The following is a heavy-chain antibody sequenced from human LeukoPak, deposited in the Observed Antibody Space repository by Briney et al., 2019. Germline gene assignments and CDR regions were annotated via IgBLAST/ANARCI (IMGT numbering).Heavy chain of an antibody. J-gene: IGHJ4*02. D-gene: IGHD4-23*01. V-gene: IGHV4-39*07. CDR3: ARENGGNYFDY. CDR2: IYYSGYT. Sequence: NPSETLSLTCTVSGGSISSSSYYWGWIRQPPGKGLEWIGTIYYSGYTYYNPSLKSRVTISVDTSKNQFSLKLSSVTAADTAVYYCARENGGNYFDYWGQGTLVTVSS. CDR1: GGSISSSSYY.